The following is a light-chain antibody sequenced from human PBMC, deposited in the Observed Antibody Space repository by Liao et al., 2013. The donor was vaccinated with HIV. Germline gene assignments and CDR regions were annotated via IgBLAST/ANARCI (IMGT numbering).Light chain of an antibody. Sequence: SYELTQPPSVSVAPGKTARITCGGNNIGSKSVHWHHQKPGQAPVLVISHDTDRPSGIPARFSASNSGNTATLTISRVEAGDEADYYCQVWDTSSAHQVFGGGTKLTVL. CDR1: NIGSKS. V-gene: IGLV3-21*04. CDR3: QVWDTSSAHQV. J-gene: IGLJ3*02. CDR2: HDT.